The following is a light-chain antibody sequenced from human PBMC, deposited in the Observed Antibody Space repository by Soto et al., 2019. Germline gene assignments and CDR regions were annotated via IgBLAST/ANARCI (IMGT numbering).Light chain of an antibody. V-gene: IGKV1-33*01. CDR2: DAS. J-gene: IGKJ2*01. Sequence: DIQMTQSPSSLTASVGDRITITCQASQDISNRLNWYHQKPGKAPNLLIYDASNLAAGVPSGFSGSGSGTDFTFTISSLQPEDIGTHYCQHCFTVPYTFGQGTKLEIK. CDR3: QHCFTVPYT. CDR1: QDISNR.